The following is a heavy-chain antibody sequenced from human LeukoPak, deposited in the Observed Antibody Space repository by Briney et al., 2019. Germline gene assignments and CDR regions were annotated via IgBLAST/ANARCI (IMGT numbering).Heavy chain of an antibody. V-gene: IGHV4-39*06. CDR2: LSHNGNT. J-gene: IGHJ4*02. Sequence: SETLSLTCVVSGGSISSTTYYWGWIRQPPGKGLEWVGSLSHNGNTYYNPALKSRVTISGDSSKNQFPLQLTSVTAADTAFYYCARDLTTGLAYFDYWGQGALVTVSS. CDR3: ARDLTTGLAYFDY. CDR1: GGSISSTTYY. D-gene: IGHD1-1*01.